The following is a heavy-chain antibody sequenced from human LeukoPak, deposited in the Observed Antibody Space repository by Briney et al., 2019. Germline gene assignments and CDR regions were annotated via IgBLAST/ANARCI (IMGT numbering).Heavy chain of an antibody. Sequence: SETLSLTCTVSADSISGYYWSWFRLPPGKGPEWIGQISYSGLTKYNPALKSQVTISVDTSKNQISVNLSSVTATDTAFYYCARHRAIAGPFDHWGQGTLVTVSS. CDR2: ISYSGLT. V-gene: IGHV4-59*08. J-gene: IGHJ4*02. D-gene: IGHD6-19*01. CDR1: ADSISGYY. CDR3: ARHRAIAGPFDH.